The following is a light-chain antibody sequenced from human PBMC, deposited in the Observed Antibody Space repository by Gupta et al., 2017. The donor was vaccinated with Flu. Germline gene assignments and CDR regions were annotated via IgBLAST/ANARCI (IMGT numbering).Light chain of an antibody. V-gene: IGLV2-23*03. Sequence: QSALTQPASVSGSPGQSITISCTETSTDVGSYNLVSWYQQPAGKAPNLVIYEGSKRPSGVANRFSGSKSGNTASMTISGLQAEEEADYYCCSYAGSSTFDVFGSGTKVTVL. J-gene: IGLJ1*01. CDR1: STDVGSYNL. CDR3: CSYAGSSTFDV. CDR2: EGS.